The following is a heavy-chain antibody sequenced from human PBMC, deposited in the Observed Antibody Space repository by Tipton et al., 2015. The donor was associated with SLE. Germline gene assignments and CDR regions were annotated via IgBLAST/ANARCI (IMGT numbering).Heavy chain of an antibody. V-gene: IGHV4-4*09. CDR3: ARILRMDAFDI. CDR2: IYTSGST. CDR1: GGSFSGYY. Sequence: TLSLTCAVYGGSFSGYYWSWIRQPAGKGLEWIGYIYTSGSTNYNPSLKSRVTISVDTSKNQFSLKLSSVTAADTAVYYCARILRMDAFDIWGQGTMVTVSS. J-gene: IGHJ3*02. D-gene: IGHD3-9*01.